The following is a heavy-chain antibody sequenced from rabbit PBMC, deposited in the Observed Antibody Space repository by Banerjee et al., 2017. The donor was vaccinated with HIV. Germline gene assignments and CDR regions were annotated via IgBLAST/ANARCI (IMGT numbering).Heavy chain of an antibody. V-gene: IGHV1S45*01. CDR2: IYTGDGST. Sequence: QEQLEESGGDLVKPEGSLTLTCTASGFSFSSRYFMCWVRQAPGKGLEWIACIYTGDGSTYYASWVNGRFTISKTSSTTVTLQMTSLTAADTATYFCARAGDAGGRVVSLFNLWGQGTLVTVS. J-gene: IGHJ4*01. CDR1: GFSFSSRYF. D-gene: IGHD4-2*01. CDR3: ARAGDAGGRVVSLFNL.